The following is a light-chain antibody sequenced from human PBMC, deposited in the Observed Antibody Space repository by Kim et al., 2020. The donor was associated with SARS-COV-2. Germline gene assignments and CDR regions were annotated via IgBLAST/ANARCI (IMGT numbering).Light chain of an antibody. CDR3: QVWDSGTWV. Sequence: SWSLGQTARLTCGGNNIQTLNVHWYRQKPGQAPVLVMYKDSKRPSGIPERFSGSNSGNTATLTISRAQADDEADYFCQVWDSGTWVFGGGTQLTVL. CDR2: KDS. V-gene: IGLV3-9*01. CDR1: NIQTLN. J-gene: IGLJ3*02.